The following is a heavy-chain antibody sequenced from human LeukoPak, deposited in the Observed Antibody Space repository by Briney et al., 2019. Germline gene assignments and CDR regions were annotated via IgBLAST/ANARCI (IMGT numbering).Heavy chain of an antibody. CDR3: ARGAQYYDFWSGSMTDHAFDI. D-gene: IGHD3-3*01. V-gene: IGHV3-11*04. CDR2: ISSSGSTI. Sequence: GALRLSCAASGFTFSDYYMSWIRQAPGKGLEWVSYISSSGSTIYYADSVKGRFTISRDNAKNSLYLQMNSLRAEDTAVYYCARGAQYYDFWSGSMTDHAFDIWGQGTMVTVSS. J-gene: IGHJ3*02. CDR1: GFTFSDYY.